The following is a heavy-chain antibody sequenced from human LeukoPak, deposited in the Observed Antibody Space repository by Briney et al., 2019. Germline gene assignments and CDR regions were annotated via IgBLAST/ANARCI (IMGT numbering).Heavy chain of an antibody. J-gene: IGHJ3*02. CDR1: GFTFNYFA. Sequence: GGSLRLSCAGSGFTFNYFAIHWVRQAPGKGLEWVAVTSFDGTNKYYADSVRGRFTISRDNSNKTVYLQMNSLRADDTAVYYCARAGYCGGDCYSRAFDIWGQGTMVTVSS. D-gene: IGHD2-21*02. V-gene: IGHV3-30-3*01. CDR2: TSFDGTNK. CDR3: ARAGYCGGDCYSRAFDI.